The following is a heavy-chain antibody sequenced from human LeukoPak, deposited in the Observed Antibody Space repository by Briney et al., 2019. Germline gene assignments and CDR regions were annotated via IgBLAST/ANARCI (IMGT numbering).Heavy chain of an antibody. CDR3: ARNYVPQTNWFDP. J-gene: IGHJ5*02. Sequence: ASVKVSCKASGYTFTSYDINWVRQATGQGLEWMGWMNPNSGNTGYAQKFQGRVTMTRNTSISTAYMELSSLRSEDTAVYYCARNYVPQTNWFDPWGQGTLVTVSS. V-gene: IGHV1-8*01. CDR1: GYTFTSYD. D-gene: IGHD1-7*01. CDR2: MNPNSGNT.